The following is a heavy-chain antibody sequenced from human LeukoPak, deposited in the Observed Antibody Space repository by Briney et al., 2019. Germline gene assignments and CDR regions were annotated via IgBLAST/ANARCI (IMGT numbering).Heavy chain of an antibody. CDR2: ISGSGGGT. D-gene: IGHD2-2*01. V-gene: IGHV3-23*01. J-gene: IGHJ4*02. CDR3: AKDRYCSSTRCYGDFDY. Sequence: GGSLRLSCAASGFTFSSYAMTWVRQAPGKGLEWVSAISGSGGGTYYADSVKGRFTISRDNSKNTLYLQMNSLRAEDTAVYYCAKDRYCSSTRCYGDFDYWGQGTQVTVSS. CDR1: GFTFSSYA.